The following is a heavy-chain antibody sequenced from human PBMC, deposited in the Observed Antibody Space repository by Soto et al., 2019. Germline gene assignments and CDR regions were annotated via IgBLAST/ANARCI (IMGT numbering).Heavy chain of an antibody. CDR3: ARHSMTTVTTSFDY. V-gene: IGHV4-39*01. D-gene: IGHD4-4*01. CDR2: IYYSGNT. Sequence: SETLSLTCTVSGGSISSSSYYWGWIRQPPGKGLEWIGTIYYSGNTYHSPSLKSRVTISVDTSKNQFSLKVSSATAADTAVYYCARHSMTTVTTSFDYWGQGTLVTVSS. CDR1: GGSISSSSYY. J-gene: IGHJ4*02.